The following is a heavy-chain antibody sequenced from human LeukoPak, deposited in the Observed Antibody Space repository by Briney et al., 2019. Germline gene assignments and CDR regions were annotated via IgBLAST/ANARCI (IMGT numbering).Heavy chain of an antibody. J-gene: IGHJ3*02. CDR2: FNPEDGET. CDR3: ARGLFTSTWGQGDQDAFDI. Sequence: ASVKVSCKVSGYIFSELSMHWVRQAPGQGLEWMGGFNPEDGETFYAQKFQGRVNMTEDTSTDTAYMELSSLSYDDTAVYYCARGLFTSTWGQGDQDAFDIWGQGTMVTVSS. D-gene: IGHD5-24*01. CDR1: GYIFSELS. V-gene: IGHV1-24*01.